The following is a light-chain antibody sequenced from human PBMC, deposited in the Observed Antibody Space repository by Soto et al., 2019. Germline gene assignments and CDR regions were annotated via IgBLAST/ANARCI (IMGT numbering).Light chain of an antibody. V-gene: IGKV3-15*01. CDR2: GAS. CDR3: QQYNNWPPYT. J-gene: IGKJ2*01. CDR1: QSVSSN. Sequence: EIVMTQSPATLSVSPGERATLSCRASQSVSSNLAWYQQKLGQAPRLLIYGASTRATAIPARFSGSGSGTEFTLTISSLQSEDFAVYYCQQYNNWPPYTFGQGTKLEIK.